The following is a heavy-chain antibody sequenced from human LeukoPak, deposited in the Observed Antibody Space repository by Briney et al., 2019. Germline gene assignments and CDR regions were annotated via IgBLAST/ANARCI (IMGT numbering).Heavy chain of an antibody. J-gene: IGHJ4*02. D-gene: IGHD3-16*02. CDR3: ARSDRDYIWGSYRYGPSTA. CDR2: LYNKGGA. Sequence: SETLSLTCTVSGGSISSYYWSWIRQPPGKGLEWIGYLYNKGGASYNPSLRSRVTISVDTSKNLFSLKLTSVTAADTAVYYCARSDRDYIWGSYRYGPSTAWGQGTLVTVSS. CDR1: GGSISSYY. V-gene: IGHV4-59*01.